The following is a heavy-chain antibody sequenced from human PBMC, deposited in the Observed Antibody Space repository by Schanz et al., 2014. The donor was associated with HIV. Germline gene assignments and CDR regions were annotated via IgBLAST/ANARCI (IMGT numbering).Heavy chain of an antibody. CDR2: IWYDGTNK. V-gene: IGHV3-33*01. CDR3: AREKDLGYSSTLGF. CDR1: GFTFSSYG. J-gene: IGHJ4*02. Sequence: QVQLVESGGGVVQPGRSLRLSCAASGFTFSSYGMHWVRQAPGKGLEWVAVIWYDGTNKYYADSVKGRFTISRDNSRKTLYLQMNSLRVEDTAVYYCAREKDLGYSSTLGFWGQGTLVTVSS. D-gene: IGHD6-13*01.